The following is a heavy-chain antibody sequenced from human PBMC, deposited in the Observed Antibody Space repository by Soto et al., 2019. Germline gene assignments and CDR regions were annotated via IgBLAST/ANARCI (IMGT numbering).Heavy chain of an antibody. CDR1: GGTFSSYT. CDR3: ARSGYSGYDWWAY. J-gene: IGHJ4*02. Sequence: QVQLVQSGAEVKKPGSSVKVSCKASGGTFSSYTISWVRQAPGQGLEWMGRIIPILGIANYAQKFQGRVTITADKSTSTAYMELSSLRSEDTAVYYCARSGYSGYDWWAYWGQGTLVTVSS. CDR2: IIPILGIA. D-gene: IGHD5-12*01. V-gene: IGHV1-69*02.